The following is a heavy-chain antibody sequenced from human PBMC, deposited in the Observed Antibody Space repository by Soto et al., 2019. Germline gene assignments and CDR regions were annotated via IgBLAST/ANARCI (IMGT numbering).Heavy chain of an antibody. CDR3: ARADDYGDYESDY. CDR2: ISAYFGTA. J-gene: IGHJ4*02. CDR1: GYTYTSYG. V-gene: IGHV1-18*01. D-gene: IGHD4-17*01. Sequence: ASVKVSCKASGYTYTSYGISWVRQAPGQGLEWMGGISAYFGTANYAQKLQGRVTMTADESTSTAYMELSSLRSEDTAVYYCARADDYGDYESDYWGQGTLVTVSS.